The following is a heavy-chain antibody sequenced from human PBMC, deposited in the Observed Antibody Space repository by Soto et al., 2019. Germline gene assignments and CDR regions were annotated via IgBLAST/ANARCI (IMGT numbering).Heavy chain of an antibody. Sequence: QVQLRESGPGLVKPSQTLSLTCSVSGASVAGGSYYWSWVRQPPGKGLEWIGYIPSRGRPFYNPSLTSRVIISADSSKNQLSLQLTSVPAAVKAVHYCARDTSSGYDFDLSGQGTLVTVSS. V-gene: IGHV4-30-4*01. CDR3: ARDTSSGYDFDL. CDR2: IPSRGRP. J-gene: IGHJ5*02. D-gene: IGHD5-12*01. CDR1: GASVAGGSYY.